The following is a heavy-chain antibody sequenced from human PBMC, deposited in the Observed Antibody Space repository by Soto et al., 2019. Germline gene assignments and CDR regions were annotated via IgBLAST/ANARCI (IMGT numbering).Heavy chain of an antibody. CDR1: GGSVSSGSYY. CDR3: ATAVGFGVATPSSDY. J-gene: IGHJ4*02. D-gene: IGHD5-12*01. Sequence: SETLSLTCTVSGGSVSSGSYYWSWVRQPPGKGLEWIGYTYYRGSTNYNPSLKSRVTISVDTSKNQVFLKVFSVTAADTAVYYCATAVGFGVATPSSDYWGQGLLVTLAS. CDR2: TYYRGST. V-gene: IGHV4-61*01.